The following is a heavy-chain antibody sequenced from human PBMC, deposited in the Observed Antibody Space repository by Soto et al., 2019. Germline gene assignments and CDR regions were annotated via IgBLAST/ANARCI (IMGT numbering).Heavy chain of an antibody. J-gene: IGHJ6*02. CDR1: GYSFTSYW. D-gene: IGHD5-18*01. CDR3: ARHPRGYSYGGLVVSMDV. CDR2: IDPSDSYT. Sequence: GESLKISFTGSGYSFTSYWITWVRQMPGKGLEWMGRIDPSDSYTNYSPSFQGHVTISADKSISTAYLQWSSLKASDTAMYYCARHPRGYSYGGLVVSMDVWGQGTTVTVSS. V-gene: IGHV5-10-1*01.